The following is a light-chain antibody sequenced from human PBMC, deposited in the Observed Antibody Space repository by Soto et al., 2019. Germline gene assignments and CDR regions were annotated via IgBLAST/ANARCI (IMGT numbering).Light chain of an antibody. CDR1: ESVVSNY. Sequence: EIVLTQSPGTLSLSPGERATLSCRATESVVSNYLAWYQLKPGQAPRLLIYDASSRATGIPDRFSGSGSGTDFTLTISRLEPEDFAVYYCQQYNNWPWTFGQGTKVDIK. CDR2: DAS. V-gene: IGKV3D-20*02. CDR3: QQYNNWPWT. J-gene: IGKJ1*01.